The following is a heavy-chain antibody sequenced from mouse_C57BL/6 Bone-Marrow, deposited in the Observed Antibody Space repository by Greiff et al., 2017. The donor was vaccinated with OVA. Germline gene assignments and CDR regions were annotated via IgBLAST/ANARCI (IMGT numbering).Heavy chain of an antibody. D-gene: IGHD1-1*01. CDR1: GYTFTSYW. CDR2: INPSSGYT. CDR3: ARSDGSSSYYFDY. V-gene: IGHV1-7*01. Sequence: QVQLQQSGADLAKPGASVKLSCKASGYTFTSYWMHWVKQRPGQGLEWIGYINPSSGYTKYNQKFKDKATLTADKSSSTAYMQLSSLTYEDSAVYYCARSDGSSSYYFDYWGQGTTLTVSS. J-gene: IGHJ2*01.